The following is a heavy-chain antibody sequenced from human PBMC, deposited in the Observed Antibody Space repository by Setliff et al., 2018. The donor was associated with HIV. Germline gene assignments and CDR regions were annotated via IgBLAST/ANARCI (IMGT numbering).Heavy chain of an antibody. J-gene: IGHJ5*02. V-gene: IGHV1-46*01. CDR3: IVNIVGPVTGLDR. Sequence: ASVKVSCKASGYTFTNYYMHWVRQAPGQGLEWMGTINPSGGDTIYAPEFQGRVTMTTDTSTRTAYMELSGLTSEDTAVYFCIVNIVGPVTGLDRWGPGTLVTVSS. D-gene: IGHD1-26*01. CDR1: GYTFTNYY. CDR2: INPSGGDT.